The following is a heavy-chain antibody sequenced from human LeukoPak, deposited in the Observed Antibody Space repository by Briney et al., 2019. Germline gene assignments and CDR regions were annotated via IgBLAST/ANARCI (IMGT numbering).Heavy chain of an antibody. D-gene: IGHD1/OR15-1a*01. Sequence: SETLSLTCAVYGGSFSGYYWSWIRQPPGKGLEWIGEINHRGSTNYNPSLKSRVTISVDTSKNQFSLKLSSVTAADTAVYYCARNTRGSDYWGQGTLVTVSS. J-gene: IGHJ4*02. V-gene: IGHV4-34*01. CDR2: INHRGST. CDR3: ARNTRGSDY. CDR1: GGSFSGYY.